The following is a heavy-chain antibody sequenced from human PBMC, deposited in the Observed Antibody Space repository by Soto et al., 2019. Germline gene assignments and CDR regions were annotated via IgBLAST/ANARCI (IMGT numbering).Heavy chain of an antibody. CDR3: THRLVGSGQGY. J-gene: IGHJ4*02. D-gene: IGHD2-15*01. CDR2: IHWNDDN. V-gene: IGHV2-5*01. Sequence: QITLEETGPPLVKPTQTLTLTCTFSGFSLTTGRVGVGWIRQPPGKALEWLAVIHWNDDNHYSPSLKSRLTITKDTSKNQVVLTLTNMDHVDTATYYCTHRLVGSGQGYWGQGTLVTVSS. CDR1: GFSLTTGRVG.